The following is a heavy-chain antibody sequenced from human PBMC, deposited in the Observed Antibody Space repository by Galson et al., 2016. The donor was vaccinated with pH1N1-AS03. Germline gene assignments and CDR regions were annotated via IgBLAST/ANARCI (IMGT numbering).Heavy chain of an antibody. CDR3: TRDVALVSPGGMAY. D-gene: IGHD2-8*01. V-gene: IGHV3-9*01. CDR2: IDWNSGTI. CDR1: GFTFDAYA. J-gene: IGHJ4*02. Sequence: SLRLSCAGSGFTFDAYAMHWVRQAPGKGLEWVSGIDWNSGTIGYTDSVKGRFTISRDNAKNSLYLQMNSLRAEDTAVYYCTRDVALVSPGGMAYWGQGTLVTVSS.